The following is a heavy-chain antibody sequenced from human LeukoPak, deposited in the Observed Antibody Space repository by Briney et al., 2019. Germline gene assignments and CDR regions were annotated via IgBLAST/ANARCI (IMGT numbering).Heavy chain of an antibody. Sequence: GGSLRLSCAASGFTFSSYNMNWVRQAPGKGLEWVSSISSSSSYIYYADSVKGRFTISRDNAKNSLYLQMNSLSAEDTAVYYCASGGSSWYVDYFDYWGQGTLVTVSS. J-gene: IGHJ4*02. CDR1: GFTFSSYN. D-gene: IGHD6-13*01. V-gene: IGHV3-21*01. CDR3: ASGGSSWYVDYFDY. CDR2: ISSSSSYI.